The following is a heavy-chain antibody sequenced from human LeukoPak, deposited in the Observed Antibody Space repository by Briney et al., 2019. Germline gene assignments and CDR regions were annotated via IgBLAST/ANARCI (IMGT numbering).Heavy chain of an antibody. CDR3: ARDNPDILTGYHHDAFDI. D-gene: IGHD3-9*01. V-gene: IGHV3-30-3*01. Sequence: GGSLRLSRAASGFTFSSYAMHWVRQAPGKGLEWVAVISYDGSNKYYADSVKGRFTISRDNSKNTLYLQMNSLRAEDTAVYYCARDNPDILTGYHHDAFDIWGQGTMVTVSS. J-gene: IGHJ3*02. CDR2: ISYDGSNK. CDR1: GFTFSSYA.